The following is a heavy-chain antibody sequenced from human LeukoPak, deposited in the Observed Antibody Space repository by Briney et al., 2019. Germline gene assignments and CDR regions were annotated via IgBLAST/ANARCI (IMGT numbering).Heavy chain of an antibody. CDR2: IKQDGSEK. CDR1: GFTFSNYW. V-gene: IGHV3-7*03. D-gene: IGHD3-22*01. Sequence: PGGSPRLSCAASGFTFSNYWMSWVRQAPGKGLEWVANIKQDGSEKYYVDSVKGRFTISRDNSKNTLYLQMNSLRAEDTAVYYCAKTEGYYYDSDYFDYWGQGTLVTVSS. CDR3: AKTEGYYYDSDYFDY. J-gene: IGHJ4*02.